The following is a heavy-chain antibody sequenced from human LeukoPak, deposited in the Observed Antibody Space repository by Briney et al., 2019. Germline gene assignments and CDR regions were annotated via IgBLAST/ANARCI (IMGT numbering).Heavy chain of an antibody. J-gene: IGHJ4*02. V-gene: IGHV3-30-3*01. Sequence: GGSLGPSCAASGFTFRNYVIHWVRQAPGKGLEWVAVTSSDLNVKLYADSVKGRFTISRDNSRSTLYLQMNSLRPEGTAIYYCAREGYYGSGSPPSLYFDYWGQGTLVTVSS. D-gene: IGHD3-10*01. CDR1: GFTFRNYV. CDR3: AREGYYGSGSPPSLYFDY. CDR2: TSSDLNVK.